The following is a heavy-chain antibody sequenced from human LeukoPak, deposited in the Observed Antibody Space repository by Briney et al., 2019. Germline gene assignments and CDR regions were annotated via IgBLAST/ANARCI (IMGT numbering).Heavy chain of an antibody. V-gene: IGHV3-30*18. CDR1: GFTLSNYG. J-gene: IGHJ4*02. D-gene: IGHD3-22*01. CDR3: AKGWDEISGYYLFHY. CDR2: ISYDGTTK. Sequence: PGGSLRLSCAASGFTLSNYGMHWVRQAPGKGLEWVAVISYDGTTKYYADSVKGRFTISRDNSKNTLYLEMNSLRVEDTAVYYCAKGWDEISGYYLFHYWGQGTLVTVSS.